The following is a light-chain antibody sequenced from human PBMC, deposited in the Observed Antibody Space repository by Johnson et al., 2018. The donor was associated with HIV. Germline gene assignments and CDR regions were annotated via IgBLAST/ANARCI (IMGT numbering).Light chain of an antibody. V-gene: IGLV1-51*02. Sequence: QSVLTQPPSVSAAPGQKVTISCSGSSSNIGNNYVSWYQQLPGTAPKLLIFKNNERPSGIPDRFSGSKSGTSATLGITGLQTGDEADYYCGTGDSSLSTGYVFGTGTKVTVL. CDR3: GTGDSSLSTGYV. J-gene: IGLJ1*01. CDR1: SSNIGNNY. CDR2: KNN.